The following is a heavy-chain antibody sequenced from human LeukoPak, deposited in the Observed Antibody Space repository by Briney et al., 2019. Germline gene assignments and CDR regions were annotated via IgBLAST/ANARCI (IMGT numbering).Heavy chain of an antibody. J-gene: IGHJ4*02. CDR1: GFTFSSYA. Sequence: GGSLRLSCAASGFTFSSYAMSWVRQAPGKGLEWVAFIRHDGSIKNYADSVKGRSTISRDNSKNTLYLQMNSLRAEDTAVYYCAKGSLADIDYWGQGTLVTVSS. CDR3: AKGSLADIDY. D-gene: IGHD3-16*01. CDR2: IRHDGSIK. V-gene: IGHV3-30*02.